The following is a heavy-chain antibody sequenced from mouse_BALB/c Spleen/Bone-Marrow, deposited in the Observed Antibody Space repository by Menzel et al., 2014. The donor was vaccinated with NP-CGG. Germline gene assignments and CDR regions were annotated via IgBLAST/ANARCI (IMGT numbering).Heavy chain of an antibody. Sequence: EVKLMESGGGLVKPGGSLKLSCAVSGFTFSDYYMYWVRPTPETRLEWVATISDGGSYTYYSDSVKGRFTISRDNAKNNLYLQMNSLRSEDTSMYFCSRAYGYDAWFAYWGQGTLVTVSA. CDR2: ISDGGSYT. V-gene: IGHV5-4*02. D-gene: IGHD2-2*01. J-gene: IGHJ3*01. CDR1: GFTFSDYY. CDR3: SRAYGYDAWFAY.